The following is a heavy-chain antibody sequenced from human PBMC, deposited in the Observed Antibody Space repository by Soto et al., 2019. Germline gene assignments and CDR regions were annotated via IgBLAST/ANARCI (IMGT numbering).Heavy chain of an antibody. CDR3: ARGGLFTGATGYFDY. CDR1: GFTFSSYG. D-gene: IGHD2-21*01. CDR2: IWYDGSNK. V-gene: IGHV3-33*01. J-gene: IGHJ4*02. Sequence: PGGSLRLSCAASGFTFSSYGMHWVRQAPGKGLEWVAVIWYDGSNKYYADSVKGRFTISRDNSKNTLYLQMNSLRAEDTAVYYCARGGLFTGATGYFDYWGQGTLVTVSS.